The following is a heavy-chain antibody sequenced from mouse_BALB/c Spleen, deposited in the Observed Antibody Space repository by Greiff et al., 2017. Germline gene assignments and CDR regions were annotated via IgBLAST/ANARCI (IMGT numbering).Heavy chain of an antibody. Sequence: QVQLKESGAELMKPGASVKISCKATGYTFSSYWIEWVKQRPGHGPEWIGEILPGSGSTNYNEKFKGKATFTAETSSNTAYIQLSSLTSEDSAVYYCARYWDSAFAYWGQGTLVTVSA. CDR2: ILPGSGST. D-gene: IGHD4-1*01. CDR3: ARYWDSAFAY. V-gene: IGHV1-9*01. CDR1: GYTFSSYW. J-gene: IGHJ3*01.